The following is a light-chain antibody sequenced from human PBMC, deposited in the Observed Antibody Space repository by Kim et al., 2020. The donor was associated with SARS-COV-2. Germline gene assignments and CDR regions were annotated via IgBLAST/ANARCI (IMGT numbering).Light chain of an antibody. Sequence: QSALTQPPSASGSPGETVTISCTGTSSDVGYYNYVSWYQQHPGKAPKLMIYEVNKRPSGVPDRFSGSKSGNTASLTVSGLQTEDEADYYCASYTGSNDFVFGTGTKVTVL. CDR3: ASYTGSNDFV. CDR2: EVN. V-gene: IGLV2-8*01. J-gene: IGLJ1*01. CDR1: SSDVGYYNY.